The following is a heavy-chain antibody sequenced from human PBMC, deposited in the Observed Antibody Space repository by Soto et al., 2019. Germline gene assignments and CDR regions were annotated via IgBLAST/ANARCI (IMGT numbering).Heavy chain of an antibody. CDR1: GGTFSSFT. D-gene: IGHD1-26*01. V-gene: IGHV1-69*01. CDR2: IIPIYGTA. CDR3: AKDRRADWESYYDDAMDV. J-gene: IGHJ6*02. Sequence: QVQLVQSGAEVKKPGSSVKVSCKASGGTFSSFTISWVRQAPGQGLEWMGGIIPIYGTANYAQKFQGRVTITGDASTRTAYMELSSLRSEDTAVYYCAKDRRADWESYYDDAMDVWGQGTTVTVAS.